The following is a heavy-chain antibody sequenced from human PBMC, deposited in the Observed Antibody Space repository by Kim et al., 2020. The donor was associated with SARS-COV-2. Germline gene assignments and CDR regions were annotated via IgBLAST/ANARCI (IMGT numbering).Heavy chain of an antibody. J-gene: IGHJ4*02. V-gene: IGHV4-34*01. D-gene: IGHD3-10*01. Sequence: SETLSLTCAVYGGSFSGYYWSWIRQPPGKGLEWIGEINHSGSTNYNPSLKSRVTISVDTSKNQFSLKLSSVTAADTAVYYCARNLVRGHFDYWGQGTLVT. CDR1: GGSFSGYY. CDR2: INHSGST. CDR3: ARNLVRGHFDY.